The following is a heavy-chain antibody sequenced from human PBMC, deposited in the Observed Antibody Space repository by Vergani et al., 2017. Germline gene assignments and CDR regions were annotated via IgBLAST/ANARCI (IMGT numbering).Heavy chain of an antibody. V-gene: IGHV4-34*09. CDR1: GGSFSGYY. CDR3: AREAHNYDY. J-gene: IGHJ4*02. D-gene: IGHD5-24*01. Sequence: QVQLQESGPGLVKPSQTLSLTCTVYGGSFSGYYWSWIRQPPGKGLEWIGEIKHSGSTNYNPSLKSRVTISVDTSKNQFSLKLSSVTAADTAVYYCAREAHNYDYWGQGTLVTVSS. CDR2: IKHSGST.